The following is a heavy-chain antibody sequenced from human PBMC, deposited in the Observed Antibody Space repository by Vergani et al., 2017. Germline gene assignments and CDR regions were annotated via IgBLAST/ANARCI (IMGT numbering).Heavy chain of an antibody. Sequence: EVQLVQSGAEVKKPGESLRISCKGSGYSFTSYWISWVRQMPGKGLEWMGRIDPSDSYTNYSPSFQGHVTISADKSISTAYLQWSSLKASDTAMYYCARGYSSPEYYYFYGMDVWGQGTTVTVSS. V-gene: IGHV5-10-1*03. CDR3: ARGYSSPEYYYFYGMDV. CDR2: IDPSDSYT. D-gene: IGHD6-13*01. CDR1: GYSFTSYW. J-gene: IGHJ6*02.